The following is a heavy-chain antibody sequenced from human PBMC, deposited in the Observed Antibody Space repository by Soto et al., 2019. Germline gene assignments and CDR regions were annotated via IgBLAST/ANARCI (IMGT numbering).Heavy chain of an antibody. Sequence: PSETLSLTCAVYGGSFSGYYWSWIRQPPGKGLEWIGEINHSGSTNYNPSLKSRVTISVDTSKNQFSLKLSSVTAADTAVYYCARAPSRGMVRGVMGGVFDYWGQGTLVTVSS. CDR2: INHSGST. D-gene: IGHD3-10*01. CDR1: GGSFSGYY. CDR3: ARAPSRGMVRGVMGGVFDY. V-gene: IGHV4-34*01. J-gene: IGHJ4*02.